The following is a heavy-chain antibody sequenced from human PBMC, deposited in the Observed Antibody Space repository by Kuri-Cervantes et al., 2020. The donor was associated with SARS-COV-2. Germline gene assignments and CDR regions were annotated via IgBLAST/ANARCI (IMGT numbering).Heavy chain of an antibody. Sequence: LKISCAASGFTFSSYAMSWVRQAPGKGLEWVSAISGSGGSTYYADSVKGRFTISRDNSKNTLYLQMNSLRAEDTAVYYCARLRTNYDILIGYPLPDYFDYWGQGTLVTVSS. V-gene: IGHV3-23*01. J-gene: IGHJ4*02. CDR3: ARLRTNYDILIGYPLPDYFDY. CDR2: ISGSGGST. CDR1: GFTFSSYA. D-gene: IGHD3-9*01.